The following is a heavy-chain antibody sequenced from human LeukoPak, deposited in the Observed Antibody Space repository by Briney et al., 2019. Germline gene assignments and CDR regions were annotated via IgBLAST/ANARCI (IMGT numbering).Heavy chain of an antibody. Sequence: GGSLRLSCAASGFTFKSAWMNWARQAPGKGLEWVGRIKSKTDGGTTDYAAPVKGRFSISRDDSTNTLYLQMNSLKAEDTAVYYCTSFTISSGFPWGQGTLVTVSS. CDR3: TSFTISSGFP. D-gene: IGHD6-6*01. CDR1: GFTFKSAW. CDR2: IKSKTDGGTT. J-gene: IGHJ5*02. V-gene: IGHV3-15*07.